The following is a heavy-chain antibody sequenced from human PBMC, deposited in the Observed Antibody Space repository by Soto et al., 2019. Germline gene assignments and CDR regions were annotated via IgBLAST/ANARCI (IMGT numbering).Heavy chain of an antibody. D-gene: IGHD5-12*01. Sequence: QVQLVQSGAEVKKPGSSVKVSCKASGGTFSNYPISWVRQAPGQGLEWMGGIIPIFGTVNYGQKFQGRVTITADEYTSTAYMELSSLRSEDTAVYYCARGNHRWLQLWYFDLWGRGTLVTVSS. V-gene: IGHV1-69*12. CDR2: IIPIFGTV. CDR1: GGTFSNYP. CDR3: ARGNHRWLQLWYFDL. J-gene: IGHJ2*01.